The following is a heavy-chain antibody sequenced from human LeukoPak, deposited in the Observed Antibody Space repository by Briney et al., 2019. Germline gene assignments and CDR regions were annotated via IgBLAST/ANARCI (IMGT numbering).Heavy chain of an antibody. CDR1: GFTFNIYG. D-gene: IGHD1-26*01. CDR3: ARGVGPSPFFES. J-gene: IGHJ4*02. V-gene: IGHV3-23*01. Sequence: GGSLRLSCVASGFTFNIYGMAWVRQAPGKGPEWASTISESGANTHYADSVKGRFTISRDNSKNTLFLQMDSLRAEDTALYYCARGVGPSPFFESWGRGTLVTVSS. CDR2: ISESGANT.